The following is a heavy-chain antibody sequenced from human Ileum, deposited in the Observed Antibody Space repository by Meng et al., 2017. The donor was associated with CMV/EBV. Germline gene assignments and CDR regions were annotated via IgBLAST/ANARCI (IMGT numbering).Heavy chain of an antibody. CDR3: ARDIGGRCSSTSCALGY. CDR1: YTFTSYG. CDR2: ISAYNGNT. D-gene: IGHD2-2*01. J-gene: IGHJ4*02. Sequence: YTFTSYGISWVRQAPGQGLEWMGWISAYNGNTNYAPKLQGRVTMTTDTSTSTAYMELRSLRSDDTAVYYCARDIGGRCSSTSCALGYWGQGTLVTVSS. V-gene: IGHV1-18*01.